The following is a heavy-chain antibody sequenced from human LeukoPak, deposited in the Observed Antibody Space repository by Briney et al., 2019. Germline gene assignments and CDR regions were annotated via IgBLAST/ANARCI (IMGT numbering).Heavy chain of an antibody. CDR1: GDSVSSKNGA. CDR2: TYYRSKWYD. CDR3: ARDLGTSGWYTFDY. Sequence: SQTLSLTCAISGDSVSSKNGAWNWIRQSPSRGLEWLGRTYYRSKWYDEYADSVKGRITISPDTSKNQFSLHVYSVTPEDTAVYYCARDLGTSGWYTFDYWGQGTLVTVSS. J-gene: IGHJ4*02. V-gene: IGHV6-1*01. D-gene: IGHD6-19*01.